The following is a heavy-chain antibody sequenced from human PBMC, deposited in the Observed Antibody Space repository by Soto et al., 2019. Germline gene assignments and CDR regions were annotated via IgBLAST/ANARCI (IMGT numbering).Heavy chain of an antibody. CDR2: IYYSGTT. J-gene: IGHJ4*02. CDR3: ASCAVGATKSGFDS. D-gene: IGHD1-26*01. V-gene: IGHV4-31*03. CDR1: GDSINNGGHY. Sequence: QVQLQESGPGLVKPSQTLSLTFNVSGDSINNGGHYWSWIRQPPGKGPEWIGFIYYSGTTYYNPPLKSRVTKSVPTSKSQFSLKLNSVTAADTAVYYCASCAVGATKSGFDSWGQGTLVTVSS.